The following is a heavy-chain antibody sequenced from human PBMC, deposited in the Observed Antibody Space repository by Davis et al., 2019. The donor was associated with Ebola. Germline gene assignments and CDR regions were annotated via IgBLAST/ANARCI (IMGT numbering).Heavy chain of an antibody. Sequence: GGSLRLSCTASGFTFGDYAMSWFRQAPGKGLEWVGFIRSKAYGGTTEYAASVKGRFTISRDDSKSIAYLQMNSLKTEDTAVYYCTRDGELTCTGGVCYTIPKYYYGMDVWGQGTTVTVSS. J-gene: IGHJ6*02. V-gene: IGHV3-49*03. CDR3: TRDGELTCTGGVCYTIPKYYYGMDV. CDR1: GFTFGDYA. CDR2: IRSKAYGGTT. D-gene: IGHD2-8*02.